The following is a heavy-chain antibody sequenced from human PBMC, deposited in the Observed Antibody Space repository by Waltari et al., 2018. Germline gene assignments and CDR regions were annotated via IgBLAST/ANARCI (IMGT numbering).Heavy chain of an antibody. Sequence: GDSISSYHWSWIRQPPGKGLEWIGYIYYSGSTNYNPSVKSRVTISVDTSKNQFSLKLTSVTAADTAMYFCAAGYSSSSVTFDIWGHGTMVTVSS. CDR1: GDSISSYH. J-gene: IGHJ3*02. CDR2: IYYSGST. CDR3: AAGYSSSSVTFDI. V-gene: IGHV4-59*01. D-gene: IGHD6-19*01.